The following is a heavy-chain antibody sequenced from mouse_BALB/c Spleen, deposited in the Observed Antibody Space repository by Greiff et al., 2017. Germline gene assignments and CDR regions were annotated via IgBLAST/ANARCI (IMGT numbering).Heavy chain of an antibody. D-gene: IGHD2-3*01. Sequence: EVQLQESGPGLVKPSQSLSLTCSVTGYSITSGYYWNWIRQFPGNKLEWMGYISYDGSNNYNPSLKNRISITRDTSKNQFFLKLNSVTTEDTATYYCAREGWLSPMLVDYWGQGTSVTVSS. CDR2: ISYDGSN. J-gene: IGHJ4*01. CDR1: GYSITSGYY. V-gene: IGHV3-6*02. CDR3: AREGWLSPMLVDY.